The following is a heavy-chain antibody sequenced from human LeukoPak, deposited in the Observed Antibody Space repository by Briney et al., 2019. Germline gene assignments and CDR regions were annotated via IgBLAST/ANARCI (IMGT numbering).Heavy chain of an antibody. D-gene: IGHD4-17*01. CDR1: AFTFSSYS. V-gene: IGHV3-48*04. CDR2: ISRSSTTK. J-gene: IGHJ6*03. CDR3: ARDPLDYGDYYLYYYYMDV. Sequence: PGGSLRLSCAASAFTFSSYSMNWVRQAPGKGLEWISYISRSSTTKYYADSVKGRFTISRDNAKNSLYLQMNSLRAEDTAVYYCARDPLDYGDYYLYYYYMDVWGKGTTVTVSS.